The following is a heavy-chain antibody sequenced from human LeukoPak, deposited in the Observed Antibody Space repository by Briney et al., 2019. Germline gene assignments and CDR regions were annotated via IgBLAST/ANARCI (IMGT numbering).Heavy chain of an antibody. CDR1: GFTFSSYS. CDR2: MSVGSGLI. Sequence: GGSLRLSCAASGFTFSSYSMNWVRQAPGKGLEWVSSMSVGSGLIYYAESVKGRFTVSRDQAKKSLYLQMNSLRTEHTAVYYCARDFEGTASGAGYWGQGTLVTVSS. V-gene: IGHV3-21*01. CDR3: ARDFEGTASGAGY. D-gene: IGHD1-26*01. J-gene: IGHJ4*02.